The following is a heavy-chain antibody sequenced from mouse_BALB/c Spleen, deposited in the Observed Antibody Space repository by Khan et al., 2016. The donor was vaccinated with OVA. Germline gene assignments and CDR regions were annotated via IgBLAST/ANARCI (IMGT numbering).Heavy chain of an antibody. V-gene: IGHV1-77*01. D-gene: IGHD1-2*01. CDR2: ISPGSGDT. CDR1: GYTFTDYY. Sequence: QVQLQQSGAELARPGASVKLSCKASGYTFTDYYINWVKQRTGQGLEWIGEISPGSGDTYYNEKFKGKATLTADKSSSTVYMQPSSLTAEASAVYFCARRNYFGYTFAYGGQGTLVTVSA. CDR3: ARRNYFGYTFAY. J-gene: IGHJ3*01.